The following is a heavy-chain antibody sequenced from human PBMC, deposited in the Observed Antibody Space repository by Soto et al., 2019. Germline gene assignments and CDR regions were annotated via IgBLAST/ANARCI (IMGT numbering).Heavy chain of an antibody. CDR2: TYYRSKWYN. V-gene: IGHV6-1*01. CDR3: AREGYYDSSGYYYADWFDP. Sequence: SQTLSLTCAISGDSVSSNSAAWNWIRQSPSRGLKWLGRTYYRSKWYNDYAVSVKSRITINPDTSKNQFSLQLNSVTPEDTAVYYCAREGYYDSSGYYYADWFDPWGQGTLVTVSS. CDR1: GDSVSSNSAA. J-gene: IGHJ5*02. D-gene: IGHD3-22*01.